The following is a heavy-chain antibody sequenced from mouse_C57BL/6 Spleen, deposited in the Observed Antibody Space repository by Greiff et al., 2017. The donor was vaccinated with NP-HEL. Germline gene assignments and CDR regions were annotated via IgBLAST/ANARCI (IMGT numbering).Heavy chain of an antibody. CDR2: INPNYGTT. CDR3: AREGGSTMVTTAWFAY. CDR1: GYSFTDYN. Sequence: EVHLQQSGPELVKPGASVKISCKASGYSFTDYNMNWVKQSNGKSLEWIGVINPNYGTTSYNQKFKGKATLTVDQSSSTAYMQLNSLTSEDSAVYYCAREGGSTMVTTAWFAYWGQGTLVTVSA. D-gene: IGHD2-1*01. V-gene: IGHV1-39*01. J-gene: IGHJ3*01.